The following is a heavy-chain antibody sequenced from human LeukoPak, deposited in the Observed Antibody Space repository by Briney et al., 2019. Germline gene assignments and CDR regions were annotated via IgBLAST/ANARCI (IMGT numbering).Heavy chain of an antibody. CDR3: ARHMGLGYSYGYPYFDY. V-gene: IGHV4-59*08. CDR1: GGSISSYY. CDR2: IYYSGST. D-gene: IGHD5-18*01. J-gene: IGHJ4*02. Sequence: SETLSLTCTVSGGSISSYYWSWIRQPPGKGLEWIGYIYYSGSTNYNPSLKSRVTISVDTSKNQFSLKLSSVTATDTAVYYCARHMGLGYSYGYPYFDYWGQGTLVTVSS.